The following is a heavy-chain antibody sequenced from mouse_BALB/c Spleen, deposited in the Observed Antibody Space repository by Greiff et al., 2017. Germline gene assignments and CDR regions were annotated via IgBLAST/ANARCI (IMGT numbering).Heavy chain of an antibody. D-gene: IGHD1-1*01. J-gene: IGHJ4*01. CDR1: GYAFTSYN. Sequence: EVKVVESGPELVKPGASVKVSCKASGYAFTSYNMYWVKQSHGKSLEWIGYIDPYNGGTSYNQKFKGKATLTVDKSSSTAYMHLNSLTSEDSAVYYCARGDYYGSSPYAMDYWGQGTSVTVSS. CDR2: IDPYNGGT. CDR3: ARGDYYGSSPYAMDY. V-gene: IGHV1S135*01.